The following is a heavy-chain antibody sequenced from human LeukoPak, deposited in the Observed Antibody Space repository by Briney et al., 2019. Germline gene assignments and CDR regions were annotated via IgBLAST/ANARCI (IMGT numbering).Heavy chain of an antibody. CDR2: IYPGDSDT. CDR1: GYGFTSYW. D-gene: IGHD4-17*01. J-gene: IGHJ4*02. CDR3: ARQGYGDYYRSLDY. Sequence: GEALQISSQGSGYGFTSYWIGWVRHMPRKGLEWMGIIYPGDSDTRYSPSFQGQVTISADKSISTAYLQWSSLKASDTAMYYCARQGYGDYYRSLDYWGQGTLVTVSS. V-gene: IGHV5-51*01.